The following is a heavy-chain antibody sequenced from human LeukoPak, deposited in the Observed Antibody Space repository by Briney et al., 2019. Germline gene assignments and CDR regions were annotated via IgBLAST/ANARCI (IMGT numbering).Heavy chain of an antibody. Sequence: GGSLRLSCAASGFTFSSYAMSWVRQAPGKGLEWVPAISGSGGSTYYADSVKGRFTISRDNSKNTLYLQMNSLRAEDTAVYYCARHARSVSGRDYFDYWGQGTLVTVSS. V-gene: IGHV3-23*01. CDR3: ARHARSVSGRDYFDY. J-gene: IGHJ4*02. D-gene: IGHD3-10*01. CDR1: GFTFSSYA. CDR2: ISGSGGST.